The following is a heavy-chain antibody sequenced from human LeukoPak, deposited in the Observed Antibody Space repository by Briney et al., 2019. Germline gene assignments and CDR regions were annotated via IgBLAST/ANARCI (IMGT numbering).Heavy chain of an antibody. CDR1: GFNFMTYG. V-gene: IGHV3-30*18. Sequence: GRSLRLSCAASGFNFMTYGMHWVRQAPGKGLEWVAIISYDGGKRFFGESVKGRFTIARDNSENTVSLQMNTLKTEDTAVYYCAKGLRWFGDFYFNFFDYWGQGILVTVSS. D-gene: IGHD3-10*01. J-gene: IGHJ4*02. CDR3: AKGLRWFGDFYFNFFDY. CDR2: ISYDGGKR.